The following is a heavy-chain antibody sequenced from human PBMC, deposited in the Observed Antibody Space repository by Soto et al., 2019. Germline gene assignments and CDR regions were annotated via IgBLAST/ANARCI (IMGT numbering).Heavy chain of an antibody. J-gene: IGHJ4*02. Sequence: QVQLVESGGGVVQPGRSLRLSCAASGFTFSIYGIHWVRQAPGKGLEWVAVIWYDGSNKYYADSVKGRFTVSRDNSKNPEYLQMNSRRAEETAVYYCARDGIPSWVYGNRWSYFDYWGQGTLVTVSS. CDR1: GFTFSIYG. D-gene: IGHD6-13*01. CDR2: IWYDGSNK. CDR3: ARDGIPSWVYGNRWSYFDY. V-gene: IGHV3-33*01.